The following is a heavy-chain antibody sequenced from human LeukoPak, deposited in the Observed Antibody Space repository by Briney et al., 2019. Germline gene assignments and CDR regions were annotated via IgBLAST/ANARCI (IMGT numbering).Heavy chain of an antibody. V-gene: IGHV4-4*02. CDR2: IYHSGST. CDR1: GGSISRSNW. Sequence: SETLSLPCAVSGGSISRSNWWGWVRPPPGKGLEWIGEIYHSGSTNYNPSLKSRVTISVDKSKNQFSLKLSSVTAADTAVYYCARDVYLSYDSSGYFDYWGQGTLVTVSS. CDR3: ARDVYLSYDSSGYFDY. D-gene: IGHD3-22*01. J-gene: IGHJ4*02.